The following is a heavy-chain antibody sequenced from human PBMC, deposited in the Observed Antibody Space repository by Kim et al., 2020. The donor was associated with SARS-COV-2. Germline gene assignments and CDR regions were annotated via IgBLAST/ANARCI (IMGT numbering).Heavy chain of an antibody. CDR2: IYYSGST. CDR3: ARDQGSGSYYDWYFDL. J-gene: IGHJ2*01. CDR1: GGSISSGDYY. Sequence: SETLSLTCTVSGGSISSGDYYWSWIRQHPGKGLEWIGYIYYSGSTYCNPSLKSRVTISVDTSNNQFSLKLSSVTTADTAVYYCARDQGSGSYYDWYFDLWGRGTLVTVSS. D-gene: IGHD1-26*01. V-gene: IGHV4-31*03.